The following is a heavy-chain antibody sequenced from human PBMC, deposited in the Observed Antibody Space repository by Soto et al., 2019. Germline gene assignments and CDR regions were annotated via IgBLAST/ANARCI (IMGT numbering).Heavy chain of an antibody. Sequence: ASVKVSCKASGYTFTSYDINWVRQATGLGLEWMGWMNPNSGNTAYAQKFQGRVTMTRNTSISTAYMELSSLRSEDTAVYYCARELAVAGFDYWGQGTTVTVSS. D-gene: IGHD6-19*01. V-gene: IGHV1-8*01. CDR1: GYTFTSYD. J-gene: IGHJ4*03. CDR3: ARELAVAGFDY. CDR2: MNPNSGNT.